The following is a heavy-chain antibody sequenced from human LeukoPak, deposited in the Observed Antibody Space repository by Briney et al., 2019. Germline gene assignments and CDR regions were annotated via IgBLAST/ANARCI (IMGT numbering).Heavy chain of an antibody. CDR3: ARDQYYDSSGYYYVPLIFRY. D-gene: IGHD3-22*01. CDR1: GFTFSSYA. V-gene: IGHV3-64*01. J-gene: IGHJ4*02. Sequence: GGSLRLSCAASGFTFSSYAMHWVRQAPGKGLEYVSAISSNGGSTYYANSVKGRFTISRDNSKNTLYLQMGSLRAEDMAVYYCARDQYYDSSGYYYVPLIFRYWGQGTLVTASS. CDR2: ISSNGGST.